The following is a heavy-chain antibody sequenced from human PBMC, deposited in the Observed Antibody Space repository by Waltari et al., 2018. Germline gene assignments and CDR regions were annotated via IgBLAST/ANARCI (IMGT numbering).Heavy chain of an antibody. Sequence: QVQLVQSGPEMKRPGASVKVSCKASGYTFTAYGLSWVRQAPGQGLEWMGWIRAPNDKTNDAQKFQDRATMTTDTTTSTAYMELRSLRSDDTAVYYCARRFIGAFDIWGQGTMVTVSS. CDR2: IRAPNDKT. CDR1: GYTFTAYG. J-gene: IGHJ3*02. CDR3: ARRFIGAFDI. V-gene: IGHV1-18*04. D-gene: IGHD3-3*01.